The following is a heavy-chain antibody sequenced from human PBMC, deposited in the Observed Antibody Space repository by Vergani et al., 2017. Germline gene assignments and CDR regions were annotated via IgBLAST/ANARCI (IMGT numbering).Heavy chain of an antibody. V-gene: IGHV3-23*04. CDR1: GFTFTSYG. CDR2: ISASGGST. Sequence: VQLVESGGGVVQPGGSLRLSCGASGFTFTSYGISWVRQAPGKGLEWVSGISASGGSTYYTDSVKGRFIISRDISKNTLYLQMSSLRADDTAVYYCAKDRPRDWETPLFLFDYWGQGTLVAVSS. CDR3: AKDRPRDWETPLFLFDY. J-gene: IGHJ4*02. D-gene: IGHD1-26*01.